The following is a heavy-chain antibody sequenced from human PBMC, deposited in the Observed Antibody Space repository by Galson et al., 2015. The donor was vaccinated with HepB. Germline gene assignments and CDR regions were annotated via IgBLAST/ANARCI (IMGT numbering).Heavy chain of an antibody. CDR3: ARTVVTAMSDAFDI. D-gene: IGHD2-21*02. Sequence: SETLSLTCTVSGGSISSYYWSWIRQPPGKGLEWVGYIFYSGSTNYSPSLKSRVTMSIDTSKNQFSLKLRSVTAADTAVYYCARTVVTAMSDAFDIWGQGTMVTVSS. J-gene: IGHJ3*02. CDR1: GGSISSYY. V-gene: IGHV4-59*01. CDR2: IFYSGST.